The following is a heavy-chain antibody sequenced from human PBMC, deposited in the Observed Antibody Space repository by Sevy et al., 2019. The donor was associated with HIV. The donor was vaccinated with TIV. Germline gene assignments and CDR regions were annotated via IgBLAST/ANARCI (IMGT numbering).Heavy chain of an antibody. CDR2: TYYRSKWYN. V-gene: IGHV6-1*01. CDR3: ARSSSWYIGDWFDP. J-gene: IGHJ5*02. D-gene: IGHD6-13*01. Sequence: QSQTLSLTCAISGDSVSSNSAAWNWIRQSPSRGLEWLGRTYYRSKWYNEYAVSVKSRITIKPDTSKNQFSLQIKSVTPEDTAVYYCARSSSWYIGDWFDPWGQGTLVTVSS. CDR1: GDSVSSNSAA.